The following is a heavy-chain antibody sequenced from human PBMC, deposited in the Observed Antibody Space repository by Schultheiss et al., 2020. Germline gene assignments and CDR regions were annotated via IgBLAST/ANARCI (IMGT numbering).Heavy chain of an antibody. D-gene: IGHD4-17*01. Sequence: LRLSCAVYGGPFSGYYWSWTRQPPGKGLEWIGYIYYSGSTYYNPSLKSLVTISVDTSKNQFSLKLSSVTAADTAVYYCARLAYGDPYYFDYWGQGTLVTVSS. CDR3: ARLAYGDPYYFDY. CDR2: IYYSGST. J-gene: IGHJ4*02. V-gene: IGHV4-34*09. CDR1: GGPFSGYY.